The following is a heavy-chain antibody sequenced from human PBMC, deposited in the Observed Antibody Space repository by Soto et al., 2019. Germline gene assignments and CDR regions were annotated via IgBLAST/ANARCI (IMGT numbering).Heavy chain of an antibody. V-gene: IGHV3-30-3*01. CDR2: ISYDGSNK. Sequence: PXGSLRLSCAASGFTFSSYAMHWVRQAPGKGLEWVAVISYDGSNKYYADSVKGRFTISRDNSKNTLYLQMNSLRAEDTAVYYCAREYDFWSGYPFDYSGQGTLVTVSS. D-gene: IGHD3-3*01. J-gene: IGHJ4*02. CDR3: AREYDFWSGYPFDY. CDR1: GFTFSSYA.